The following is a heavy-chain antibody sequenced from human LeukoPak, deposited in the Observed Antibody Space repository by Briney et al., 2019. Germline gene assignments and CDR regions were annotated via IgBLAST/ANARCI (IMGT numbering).Heavy chain of an antibody. D-gene: IGHD3-9*01. J-gene: IGHJ6*02. V-gene: IGHV3-11*04. CDR2: ISGSGNTI. Sequence: GGSLRLSCAASGFTFSDSYMSWTRQAPGRGLEWVSYISGSGNTIYYADSVKGRFTISRDNAKNSLYLQMNSLRAEDTAVYYCARDGEGVLRYFDWLLPPYYYYYGMDVWGQGTTVTVSS. CDR1: GFTFSDSY. CDR3: ARDGEGVLRYFDWLLPPYYYYYGMDV.